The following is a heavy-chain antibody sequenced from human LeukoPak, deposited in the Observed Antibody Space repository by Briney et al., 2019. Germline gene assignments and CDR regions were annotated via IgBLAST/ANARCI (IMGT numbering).Heavy chain of an antibody. CDR1: GFTFSSYA. J-gene: IGHJ5*02. D-gene: IGHD3-3*01. Sequence: GRSLRLSCAASGFTFSSYAMHWVRQAPGKGLEWVAVISYDGSNKYYADSVKGRFTISRDNSKNTLYLQMNSLRAEDTAVYYCARGGGLRFLEWLSFDPWGQGTLVTVSS. CDR3: ARGGGLRFLEWLSFDP. V-gene: IGHV3-30-3*01. CDR2: ISYDGSNK.